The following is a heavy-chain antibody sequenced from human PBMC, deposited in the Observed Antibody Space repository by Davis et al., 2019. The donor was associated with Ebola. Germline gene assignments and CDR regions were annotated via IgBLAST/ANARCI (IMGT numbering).Heavy chain of an antibody. J-gene: IGHJ4*02. CDR2: IRSKANSYAT. CDR3: TSSSSLSGYDEDY. D-gene: IGHD5-12*01. CDR1: GFTFSGSA. Sequence: PGGSLRLSCAASGFTFSGSAMHWVRQASGQGLEWVGRIRSKANSYATAYAASVKGRFTISRDDSKNTAYLQMNSLKTEDTAVYYCTSSSSLSGYDEDYWGQGTLVTVSS. V-gene: IGHV3-73*01.